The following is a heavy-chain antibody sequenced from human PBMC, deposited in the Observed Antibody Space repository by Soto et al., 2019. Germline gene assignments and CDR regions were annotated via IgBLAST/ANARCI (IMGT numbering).Heavy chain of an antibody. CDR1: GFSLSTSAVG. D-gene: IGHD4-17*01. CDR3: ARRRGATATGGAFDP. Sequence: QITLKESGPTLVKPTQTLTLTCTFSGFSLSTSAVGVGWIRQPPGKALEWLAVIFWNDDKRYSPSLKSRLTITKDSSENQVVLTMTNLDPVHTGTYYCARRRGATATGGAFDPWGQGTLVTVSS. J-gene: IGHJ5*02. CDR2: IFWNDDK. V-gene: IGHV2-5*01.